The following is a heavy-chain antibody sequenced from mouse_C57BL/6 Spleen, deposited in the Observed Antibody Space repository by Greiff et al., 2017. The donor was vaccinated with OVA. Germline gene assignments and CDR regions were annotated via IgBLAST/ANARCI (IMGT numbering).Heavy chain of an antibody. CDR3: ARPLYYYGSSYEFAY. CDR1: GYTFTSYW. J-gene: IGHJ3*01. CDR2: IHPNSGST. Sequence: VQLQQPGAELVKPGASVKLSCKASGYTFTSYWMHWVKQRPGQGLEWIGMIHPNSGSTNYNEKFKSKATLTVDKSSSTAYMQLSSLTSEDSAVYYCARPLYYYGSSYEFAYWGQGTLVTVSA. D-gene: IGHD1-1*01. V-gene: IGHV1-64*01.